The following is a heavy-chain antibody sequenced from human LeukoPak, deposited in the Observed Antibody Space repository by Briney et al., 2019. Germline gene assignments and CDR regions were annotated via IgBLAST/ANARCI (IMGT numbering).Heavy chain of an antibody. Sequence: SETLSLTCTVSGGSISSYYWSWIRQPAGKGLEWIGRTYTSGSTNYNPSLKSRVTMSVDTSKNQFSLKLSSMTAADTAVYYCARVNIAAAGKTFDPWGQGTLVTVSS. CDR1: GGSISSYY. CDR2: TYTSGST. V-gene: IGHV4-4*07. J-gene: IGHJ5*02. CDR3: ARVNIAAAGKTFDP. D-gene: IGHD6-13*01.